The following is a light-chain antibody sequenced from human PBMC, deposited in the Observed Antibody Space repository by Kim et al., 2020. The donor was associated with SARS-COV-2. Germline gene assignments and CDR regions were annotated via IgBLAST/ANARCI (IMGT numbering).Light chain of an antibody. V-gene: IGKV3D-15*01. CDR1: QSISNN. CDR2: GAS. Sequence: SPGERATLSCRASQSISNNLAWYQHKPGQAPRLLIYGASTRATGIPARFSGGGSGTEFTLTISSLQSEDFAVYYCLHYNNWPPYTFGQGTKLEI. CDR3: LHYNNWPPYT. J-gene: IGKJ2*01.